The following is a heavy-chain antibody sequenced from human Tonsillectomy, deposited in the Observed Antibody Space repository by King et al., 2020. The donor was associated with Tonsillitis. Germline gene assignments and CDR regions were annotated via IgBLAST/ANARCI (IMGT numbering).Heavy chain of an antibody. Sequence: VQLQQWGAGLLKPSETLSLTCVVYGEPFNGYFWSWIRQSPGKGLEWIGDINHRGVTTYNPSLRGRLAMSVDTSKNHFSRKLNSVTAADTAVYYCAGQWLAEVWFGPWGQGTPGTVSS. CDR3: AGQWLAEVWFGP. V-gene: IGHV4-34*01. D-gene: IGHD6-19*01. CDR1: GEPFNGYF. CDR2: INHRGVT. J-gene: IGHJ5*02.